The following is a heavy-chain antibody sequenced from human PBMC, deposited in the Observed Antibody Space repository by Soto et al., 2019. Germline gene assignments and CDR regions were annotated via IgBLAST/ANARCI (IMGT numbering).Heavy chain of an antibody. CDR2: IIPMLGIV. CDR1: GRTFSNST. Sequence: QVQLVQSGTAVKKPGSSVKVSCQASGRTFSNSTVNWVRQAPGQGLEWMGRIIPMLGIVNYAQKFQDRVTITADKSTTTAYMELSSLRSDDSAIYYCARAPRSMGAVAVSGYWGQGTLVTVSS. CDR3: ARAPRSMGAVAVSGY. D-gene: IGHD6-19*01. J-gene: IGHJ4*02. V-gene: IGHV1-69*04.